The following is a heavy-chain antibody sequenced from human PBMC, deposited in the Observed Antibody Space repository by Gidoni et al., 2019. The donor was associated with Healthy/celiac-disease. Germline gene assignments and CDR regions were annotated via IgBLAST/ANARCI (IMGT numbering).Heavy chain of an antibody. CDR3: AKDMPGELLGAFDI. Sequence: EVQLVESGGGLVQPARSLRLSCAASGFPFADYAMPWSRQAPGKGLEWVSGISWNSGSIGYADSVKGRFTISRDNAKNSLYLQMNSLRAEDTALYDCAKDMPGELLGAFDIWGQGTMVTVSS. D-gene: IGHD1-26*01. V-gene: IGHV3-9*01. CDR2: ISWNSGSI. CDR1: GFPFADYA. J-gene: IGHJ3*02.